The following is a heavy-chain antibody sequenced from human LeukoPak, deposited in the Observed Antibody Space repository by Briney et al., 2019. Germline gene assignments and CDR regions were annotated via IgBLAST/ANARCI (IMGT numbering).Heavy chain of an antibody. CDR1: GGSINSYY. CDR2: IYYSGST. Sequence: PSETLSLTCTVSGGSINSYYWSWIRQPPGKGLEWIGYIYYSGSTNYNPSLKSRVTISVDTSKNQFSLKLSSVTAADTAVYYCARRSEGYSSSWYTYYWFDPWGQGTLVTVSS. CDR3: ARRSEGYSSSWYTYYWFDP. D-gene: IGHD6-13*01. V-gene: IGHV4-59*08. J-gene: IGHJ5*02.